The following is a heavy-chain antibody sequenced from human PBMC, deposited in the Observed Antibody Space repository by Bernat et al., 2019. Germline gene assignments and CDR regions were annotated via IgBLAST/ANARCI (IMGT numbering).Heavy chain of an antibody. CDR2: IWNDGSRR. CDR1: GLTFSRSG. V-gene: IGHV3-33*01. CDR3: ARDFRTGPADS. J-gene: IGHJ4*02. Sequence: QVQLVEYGGGVVQPGTSLTLSCAASGLTFSRSGMHWVRQAPGKGLEWVAIIWNDGSRRYYADSVKGRFSISRDDSKSTLYLQMNSLRAEDTAVYYCARDFRTGPADSWGQGTLVTVSS.